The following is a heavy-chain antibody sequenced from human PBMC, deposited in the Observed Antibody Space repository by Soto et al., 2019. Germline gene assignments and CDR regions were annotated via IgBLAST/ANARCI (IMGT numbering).Heavy chain of an antibody. J-gene: IGHJ4*02. CDR1: GYTFTSYY. D-gene: IGHD3-3*01. Sequence: ASVKVSCKASGYTFTSYYIHWVRQAPGQGLEWMGIINPSGGSTSYAQKFQGRVTMTRDTSTSTVYMELSSLRSEDTAVYYCARDPGKYYDFWSGHLWDYWGQGTLVTVSS. CDR2: INPSGGST. CDR3: ARDPGKYYDFWSGHLWDY. V-gene: IGHV1-46*01.